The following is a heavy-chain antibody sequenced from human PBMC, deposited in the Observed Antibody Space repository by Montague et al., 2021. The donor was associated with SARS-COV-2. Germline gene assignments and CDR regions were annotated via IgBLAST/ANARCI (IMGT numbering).Heavy chain of an antibody. J-gene: IGHJ4*02. CDR3: AKSRGIRYDSSGYYYPLDY. CDR1: GFTFSRYA. Sequence: PLRLSRAASGFTFSRYAMSWVRQAPGKGLEWVSVLYSGGSSPYYSDSFXGRFTISRDNSKNTLYLQMNSLRAEDTAVYYCAKSRGIRYDSSGYYYPLDYWGQGTLVTVSS. D-gene: IGHD3-22*01. V-gene: IGHV3-23*03. CDR2: LYSGGSSP.